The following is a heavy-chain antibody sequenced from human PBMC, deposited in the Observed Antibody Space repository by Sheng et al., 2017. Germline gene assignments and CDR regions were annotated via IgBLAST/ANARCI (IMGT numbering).Heavy chain of an antibody. CDR2: INHSGST. J-gene: IGHJ4*02. V-gene: IGHV4-34*01. D-gene: IGHD3-10*01. Sequence: QVQLQQWGAGLLKPSETLSLTCAVYGGSFSGYYWSWIRQPPGKGLEWIGEINHSGSTNYNPSLKSRVTISVDTSKNQFSLKLSSVTAADTAVYYCARGRGVSSLLWFGELSPLPLDYWGQGTLVTVSS. CDR3: ARGRGVSSLLWFGELSPLPLDY. CDR1: GGSFSGYY.